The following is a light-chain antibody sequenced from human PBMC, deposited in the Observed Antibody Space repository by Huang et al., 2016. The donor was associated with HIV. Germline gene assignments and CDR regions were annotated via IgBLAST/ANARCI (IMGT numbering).Light chain of an antibody. V-gene: IGKV2D-29*01. CDR2: EVS. J-gene: IGKJ4*01. CDR3: MQSIQYPLT. CDR1: QSLLYSDGQTY. Sequence: DVVMTQTPLSLSVTPGQPASISCKSSQSLLYSDGQTYLFWFLQKPGHPPQRLIYEVSKRFSGVPDRFRGSGSGTDFTLKISRVEAEDAGVYYCMQSIQYPLTFGGGTKVEIK.